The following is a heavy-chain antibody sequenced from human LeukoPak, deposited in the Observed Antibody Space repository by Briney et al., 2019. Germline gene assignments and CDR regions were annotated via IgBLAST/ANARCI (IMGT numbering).Heavy chain of an antibody. CDR1: GGSFSGYY. CDR3: AEAVNCSGGSCYGMDV. V-gene: IGHV4-34*01. Sequence: SETLSLTCAVYGGSFSGYYWSWIRQPPGKGLEWIGEINHSGSTNYNPSLKSRVTISVDTSKNQFSLKLSSVTAADTAVYYCAEAVNCSGGSCYGMDVWGQGTTVTVSS. J-gene: IGHJ6*02. D-gene: IGHD2-15*01. CDR2: INHSGST.